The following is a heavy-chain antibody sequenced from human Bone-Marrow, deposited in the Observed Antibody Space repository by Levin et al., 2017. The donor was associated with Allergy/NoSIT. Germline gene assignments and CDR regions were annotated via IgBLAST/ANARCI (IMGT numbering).Heavy chain of an antibody. J-gene: IGHJ4*02. V-gene: IGHV3-23*01. Sequence: SSETLSLTCAASGFTFRSYAFTWVRQAPGKGLEWVSTISGSGSGTYYADSVKGRFTISRDNSKNTLYLEMNSLRAEDTALYYCAKDRSGSRSKGDLDYWGQGTLVTVSS. D-gene: IGHD3-3*01. CDR2: ISGSGSGT. CDR3: AKDRSGSRSKGDLDY. CDR1: GFTFRSYA.